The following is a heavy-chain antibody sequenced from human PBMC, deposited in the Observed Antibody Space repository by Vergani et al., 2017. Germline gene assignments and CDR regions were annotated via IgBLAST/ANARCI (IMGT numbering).Heavy chain of an antibody. CDR2: ISSSSSTI. CDR3: AIHFTVVTPYVGTYYYYGMDV. V-gene: IGHV3-48*01. D-gene: IGHD4-23*01. J-gene: IGHJ6*02. Sequence: EVQLVESGGGLVQPGGSLRLSCAASGFTFSSYSMNWVRQAPGKGLEWVSYISSSSSTIYYADSVKGRFTISRDNAKNSLYLQMNSLRAEDTAVYYCAIHFTVVTPYVGTYYYYGMDVWGQGTTVTVSS. CDR1: GFTFSSYS.